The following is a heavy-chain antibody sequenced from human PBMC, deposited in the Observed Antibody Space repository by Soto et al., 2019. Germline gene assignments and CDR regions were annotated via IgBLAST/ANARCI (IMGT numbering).Heavy chain of an antibody. V-gene: IGHV4-30-4*01. D-gene: IGHD3-22*01. CDR1: GGSISSGDYY. CDR3: ARGDPHYCDSSGYFRY. CDR2: IYYSGST. Sequence: QVQLQESGPGLVKPSQTLSLTCTVSGGSISSGDYYWSWIRQPPGKGLEWIGYIYYSGSTYYNPSLKSRVTISVDTSKNQFSLKLSSVTAADTAVYYCARGDPHYCDSSGYFRYWGQGTLVTVSS. J-gene: IGHJ4*02.